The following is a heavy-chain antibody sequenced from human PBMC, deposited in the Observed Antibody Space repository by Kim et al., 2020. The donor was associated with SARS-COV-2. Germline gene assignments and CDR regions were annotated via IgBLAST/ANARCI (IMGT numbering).Heavy chain of an antibody. CDR3: ARGGSGGREGIDAFDI. CDR1: GYTFTSYA. Sequence: ASVKVSCKASGYTFTSYAMHWVRQAPGQRLEWMGWINAGNGNTKYSQKFQGRVTITRDTSASTAYMELSSLRSEDTAVYYCARGGSGGREGIDAFDIWGQGTMVTVSS. J-gene: IGHJ3*02. D-gene: IGHD3-16*01. V-gene: IGHV1-3*01. CDR2: INAGNGNT.